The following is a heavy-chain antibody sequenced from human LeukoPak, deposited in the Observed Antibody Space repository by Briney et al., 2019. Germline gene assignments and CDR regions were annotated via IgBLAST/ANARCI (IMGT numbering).Heavy chain of an antibody. Sequence: PSETLSLTCTVSGGSISSSSYYWGWIRQPPGKGLEWIGSIYYSGSTYYNPSLKSRVTISVDTSKNQFSLKLSSVTAADTAVYYCASQLGIAVAGSFDYWGQGTLVTVSS. J-gene: IGHJ4*02. CDR3: ASQLGIAVAGSFDY. CDR1: GGSISSSSYY. D-gene: IGHD6-19*01. CDR2: IYYSGST. V-gene: IGHV4-39*01.